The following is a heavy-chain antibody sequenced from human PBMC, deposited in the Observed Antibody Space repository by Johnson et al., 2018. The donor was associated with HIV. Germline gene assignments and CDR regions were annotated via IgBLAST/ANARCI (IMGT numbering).Heavy chain of an antibody. J-gene: IGHJ3*02. CDR1: GFTVSSNY. D-gene: IGHD3-3*01. CDR3: AKVRLQSITIVGVASDAFDI. V-gene: IGHV3-66*02. Sequence: EVQLVESGGGLVQPGGSLRLSCAASGFTVSSNYMSWVRQAPGKGLEWVSVIYSGGSTYYADSVKGRFTISRDNSKNTLYLQMNSLRAEDTAVYYCAKVRLQSITIVGVASDAFDIWGQGTMVTVSS. CDR2: IYSGGST.